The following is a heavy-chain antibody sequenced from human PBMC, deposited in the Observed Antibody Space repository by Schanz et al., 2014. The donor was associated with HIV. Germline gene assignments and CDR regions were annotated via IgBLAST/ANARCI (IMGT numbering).Heavy chain of an antibody. J-gene: IGHJ6*02. Sequence: QVQLVESGGGVVQPGRSLRLSCAASGFTFSNYGMHWVRQAPGKGLEWMAVIWYGGSNKYYTDSVKGRFTISRDNSKNTLYLQMNSLRAEDTALYYCAKDQGYDFWSGYYNYYSMDVWGQGTTVTVSS. CDR3: AKDQGYDFWSGYYNYYSMDV. D-gene: IGHD3-3*01. CDR1: GFTFSNYG. CDR2: IWYGGSNK. V-gene: IGHV3-33*06.